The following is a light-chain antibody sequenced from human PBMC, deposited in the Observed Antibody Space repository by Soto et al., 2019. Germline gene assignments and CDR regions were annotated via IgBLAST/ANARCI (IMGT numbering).Light chain of an antibody. CDR3: QQYGTSPRSIT. J-gene: IGKJ5*01. V-gene: IGKV4-1*01. Sequence: DIVLTQSPDSLAVSLGEMATIRRRSGQTLLYPSSNKNFLAWYQQKPGQPPKLLIYWASTRESGVPDRFRGGGSGTDFTLTISRLEPEDFAVYYCQQYGTSPRSITFGQGTRLEIK. CDR2: WAS. CDR1: QTLLYPSSNKNF.